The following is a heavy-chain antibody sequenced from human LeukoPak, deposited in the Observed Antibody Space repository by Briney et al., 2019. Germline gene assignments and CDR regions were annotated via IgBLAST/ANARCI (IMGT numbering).Heavy chain of an antibody. Sequence: GGSLRLPCAASGFTFNMYWMTWVRQAPGKGLESVAYINKDGSDKYYVDSVKGRSTVSRDNAKNSLYLQMNSLRAEDTAVYYCARDAGYGGNSDYWGQGTLVTVSS. CDR2: INKDGSDK. D-gene: IGHD4-23*01. CDR1: GFTFNMYW. J-gene: IGHJ4*02. CDR3: ARDAGYGGNSDY. V-gene: IGHV3-7*01.